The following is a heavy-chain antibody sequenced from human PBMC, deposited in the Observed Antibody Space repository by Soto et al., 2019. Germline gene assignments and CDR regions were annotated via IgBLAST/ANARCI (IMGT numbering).Heavy chain of an antibody. Sequence: QVQLVQSGAEVKKPGSSVKVSCKASGGTFSSYAISWVRQAPGQGLEWMGGIIPIFGTANYAQKFQGRGTITADESTSTAYMELSSLRSEDPAVYYCASDYEEGYGGWFDPWGQGTLVTVSS. CDR3: ASDYEEGYGGWFDP. J-gene: IGHJ5*02. CDR2: IIPIFGTA. V-gene: IGHV1-69*01. D-gene: IGHD5-12*01. CDR1: GGTFSSYA.